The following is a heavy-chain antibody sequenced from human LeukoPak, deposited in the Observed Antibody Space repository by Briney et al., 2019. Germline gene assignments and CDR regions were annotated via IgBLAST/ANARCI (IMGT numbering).Heavy chain of an antibody. CDR2: ISGSGGST. J-gene: IGHJ4*02. CDR1: GFTVSSNY. D-gene: IGHD3-22*01. CDR3: ASTGIDSSGYYSLVDY. V-gene: IGHV3-53*04. Sequence: GGSLRLSCAASGFTVSSNYMSWVRQAPGKGLEWVSAISGSGGSTYYADSVKGRFTISRHNSKNTLYLQMNSLRAEDTAVYYCASTGIDSSGYYSLVDYWGQGTLVTVSS.